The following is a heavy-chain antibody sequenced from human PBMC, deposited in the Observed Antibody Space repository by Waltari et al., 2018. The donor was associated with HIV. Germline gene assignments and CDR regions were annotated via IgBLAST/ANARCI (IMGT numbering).Heavy chain of an antibody. V-gene: IGHV3-49*03. CDR3: TSGTFTVTYYFDY. CDR2: IRSKAYGGTT. CDR1: GFSFGVYA. J-gene: IGHJ4*02. Sequence: EVQLGESGGGLVQPGRSLRLSCVTSGFSFGVYAIIWFRQAPGKGLEWVGFIRSKAYGGTTQYATSVKGRFTISRDDSKSIAYLQMNSLKTEDTALYYCTSGTFTVTYYFDYWGRGTLVTVSS. D-gene: IGHD4-17*01.